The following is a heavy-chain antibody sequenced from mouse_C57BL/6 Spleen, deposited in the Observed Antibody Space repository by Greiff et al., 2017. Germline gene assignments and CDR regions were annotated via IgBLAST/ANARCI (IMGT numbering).Heavy chain of an antibody. CDR2: INPSSGYT. D-gene: IGHD1-1*01. CDR3: ARYYGSSYAFDY. V-gene: IGHV1-4*01. CDR1: GYTFTSYT. J-gene: IGHJ2*01. Sequence: QVQLKQSGAELARPGASVKMSCKASGYTFTSYTMHWVNQRPGQGLEWIGYINPSSGYTKYNQKFKDKATLTADKSYCTAYMQLSSLTSEDSAVYYCARYYGSSYAFDYGGQGTTLTVSS.